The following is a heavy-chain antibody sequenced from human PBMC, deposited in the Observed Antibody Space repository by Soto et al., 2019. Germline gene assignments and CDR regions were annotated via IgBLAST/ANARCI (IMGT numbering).Heavy chain of an antibody. CDR2: MNPNSGNT. CDR3: ASASRSSWPYFPDS. CDR1: GYTFTSYD. J-gene: IGHJ4*02. V-gene: IGHV1-8*01. D-gene: IGHD6-13*01. Sequence: QVQLVQSGAEVKKPGASVKVSCKASGYTFTSYDINWVRQATGQGLEWMGWMNPNSGNTGYAQSFQGRVTMTMNTSISTAYMELSSLRSDDTAVYYCASASRSSWPYFPDSWGQGTLVTVSS.